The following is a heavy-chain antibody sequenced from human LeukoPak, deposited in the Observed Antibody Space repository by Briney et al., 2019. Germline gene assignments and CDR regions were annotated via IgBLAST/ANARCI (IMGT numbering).Heavy chain of an antibody. CDR1: GFTFSSYG. Sequence: GGSLRLSCAASGFTFSSYGMHWVRQAPGKGLEWVAVISYDGSNKYCADSVKGRFTISRDNSKNTLYLQMNSLRAEDTAVYYCANERAAVAVAGDYWGQGTLVTVSS. V-gene: IGHV3-30*18. CDR2: ISYDGSNK. CDR3: ANERAAVAVAGDY. D-gene: IGHD6-19*01. J-gene: IGHJ4*02.